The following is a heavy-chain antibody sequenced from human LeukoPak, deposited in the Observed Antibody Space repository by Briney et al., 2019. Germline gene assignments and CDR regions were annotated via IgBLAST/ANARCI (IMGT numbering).Heavy chain of an antibody. J-gene: IGHJ4*02. V-gene: IGHV1-46*01. CDR1: GYTFTSYY. Sequence: ASVKVSCKASGYTFTSYYMHWVRQAPRQGLEWMGIINPSGGSTSYAQKFQGRVTMTRDTSTSTVYMELSSLRSEDTAVYYCARMGLKFRFDYWGQGTLVTVSS. CDR2: INPSGGST. CDR3: ARMGLKFRFDY.